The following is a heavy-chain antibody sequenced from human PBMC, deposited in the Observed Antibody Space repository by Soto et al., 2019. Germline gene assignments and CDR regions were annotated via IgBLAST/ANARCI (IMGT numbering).Heavy chain of an antibody. CDR3: AKERMEQYQLLPFFDY. Sequence: GGSLRLSCAASGFTFSSHGMHWLRQAPGKGLEWVTVISYDGSNEYYADSVKGRFTIFRDNSKNILFLQMNSLRTEDTAVYYCAKERMEQYQLLPFFDYWGQGTLVTVSS. CDR1: GFTFSSHG. CDR2: ISYDGSNE. D-gene: IGHD2-2*01. J-gene: IGHJ4*02. V-gene: IGHV3-30*18.